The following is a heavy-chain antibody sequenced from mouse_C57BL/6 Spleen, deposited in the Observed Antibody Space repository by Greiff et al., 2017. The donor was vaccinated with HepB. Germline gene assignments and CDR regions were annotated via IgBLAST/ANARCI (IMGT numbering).Heavy chain of an antibody. CDR3: ATGYFDY. CDR2: IDPSDSYT. J-gene: IGHJ2*01. CDR1: GYTFTSYW. Sequence: QVQLQQPGAELVMPGASVKLSCKASGYTFTSYWMHWVKQRPGQGLEWIGEIDPSDSYTNYNQKFKGKSTLTVDKSSSTAYMQLSSLPSEDSAVYYCATGYFDYWGQGTTLTVSS. V-gene: IGHV1-69*01.